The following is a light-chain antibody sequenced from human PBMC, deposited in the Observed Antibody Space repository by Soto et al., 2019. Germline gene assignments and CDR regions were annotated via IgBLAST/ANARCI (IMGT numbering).Light chain of an antibody. J-gene: IGKJ1*01. V-gene: IGKV3-15*01. Sequence: VMTQFPATLSVSPGERVTLSCRASQSVGNSFAWYRQKPGQAPRLLVYGASTRATGIPARISGSGSGTEFTLTITSLQSEDFAFYYCLQYNKWPPWTFGQGTKVEIK. CDR2: GAS. CDR3: LQYNKWPPWT. CDR1: QSVGNS.